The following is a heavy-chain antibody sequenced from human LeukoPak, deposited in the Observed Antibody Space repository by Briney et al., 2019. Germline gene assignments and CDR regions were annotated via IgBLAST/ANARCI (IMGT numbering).Heavy chain of an antibody. CDR2: IFYSGRT. CDR3: ARNTYSSSWSYFDY. D-gene: IGHD6-13*01. J-gene: IGHJ4*02. CDR1: SGSISGSSYY. V-gene: IGHV4-39*01. Sequence: SETLSFTCTVSSGSISGSSYYWGWIRQPPGKGLEWIGSIFYSGRTYYNPSLTSRITISVDTSKNQFSLKLSSVTAADTAVYYCARNTYSSSWSYFDYWGQGTLVTVSS.